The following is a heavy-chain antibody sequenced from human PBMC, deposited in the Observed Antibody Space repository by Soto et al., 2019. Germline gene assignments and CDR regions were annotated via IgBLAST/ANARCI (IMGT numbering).Heavy chain of an antibody. J-gene: IGHJ5*02. CDR1: GCAIHSFY. CDR2: IYHSGST. V-gene: IGHV4-59*01. D-gene: IGHD3-3*01. Sequence: SETPSPTSTVSGCAIHSFYLGLIPQPPGKGLEWIGYIYHSGSTNYNPSLKSRVTISVDKSKDQFSLKLRSVTAADTAVYYCARGTFWRGSNWFDPWGQGTLVTVSS. CDR3: ARGTFWRGSNWFDP.